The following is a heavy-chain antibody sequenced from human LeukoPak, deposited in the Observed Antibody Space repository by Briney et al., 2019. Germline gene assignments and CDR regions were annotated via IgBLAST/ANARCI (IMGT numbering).Heavy chain of an antibody. Sequence: SVKVSCKASGGTFSSYAISWVRQAPGQGLEWMGRIIPIFGTANYAQKFQGRVTITADKSTSTAHMELGSLRSEDTAVYYCARGYSSGFNWFDPWGQGTLVTVSS. CDR1: GGTFSSYA. CDR2: IIPIFGTA. J-gene: IGHJ5*02. D-gene: IGHD6-19*01. CDR3: ARGYSSGFNWFDP. V-gene: IGHV1-69*06.